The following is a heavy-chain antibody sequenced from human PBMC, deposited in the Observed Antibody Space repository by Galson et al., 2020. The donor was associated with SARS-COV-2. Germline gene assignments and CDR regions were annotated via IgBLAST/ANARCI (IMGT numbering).Heavy chain of an antibody. D-gene: IGHD3-10*01. Sequence: SVKVSCKASGGTFSSYAISWVRQAPGQGLEWMGGIIPILGIANYAQKFQGRVTITADKSTSTAYMELSSLRSEDTAVYYCARSPYPHLWFGDPLGGIWFDPWGQGTLVTVSS. CDR1: GGTFSSYA. CDR3: ARSPYPHLWFGDPLGGIWFDP. CDR2: IIPILGIA. V-gene: IGHV1-69*10. J-gene: IGHJ5*02.